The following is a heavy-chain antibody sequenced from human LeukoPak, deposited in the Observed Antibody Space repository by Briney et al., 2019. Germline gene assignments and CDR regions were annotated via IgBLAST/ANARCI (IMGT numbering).Heavy chain of an antibody. CDR1: GFTFSSYE. Sequence: PGGSLRLSCAASGFTFSSYEMNWVRQAPGKGLEWVSYISSSGSTIYYADSVKGRFTISRDNAKNSLYLQMNSLRAEDTAVYYCARDLECSSTSCYSADAFDIWGQGTMVTVSS. V-gene: IGHV3-48*03. D-gene: IGHD2-2*01. J-gene: IGHJ3*02. CDR3: ARDLECSSTSCYSADAFDI. CDR2: ISSSGSTI.